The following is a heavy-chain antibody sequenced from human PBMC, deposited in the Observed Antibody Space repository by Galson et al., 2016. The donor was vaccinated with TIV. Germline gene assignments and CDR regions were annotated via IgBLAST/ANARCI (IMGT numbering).Heavy chain of an antibody. Sequence: SVKVSCKASGYTFNNFGVSWVRQAPGQGLEWMGWISVYNGETNYAQKFQDRVTLTTDTSTNAAYMELRSLTSDDTAVYYCARSGYLYGLFGLPSSYWYFDLWGRGTLVTGSS. V-gene: IGHV1-18*01. CDR2: ISVYNGET. CDR1: GYTFNNFG. D-gene: IGHD2-2*03. J-gene: IGHJ2*01. CDR3: ARSGYLYGLFGLPSSYWYFDL.